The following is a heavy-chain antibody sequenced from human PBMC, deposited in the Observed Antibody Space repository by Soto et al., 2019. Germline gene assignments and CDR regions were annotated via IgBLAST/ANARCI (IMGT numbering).Heavy chain of an antibody. CDR1: GASVTSSNW. CDR2: IYASEST. D-gene: IGHD6-19*01. J-gene: IGHJ4*02. CDR3: AIETVAGRDY. V-gene: IGHV4-4*02. Sequence: QVQLQESGPGLVKPSGTLSLTCAVSGASVTSSNWWSWVRQPPGKGLEWIGEIYASESTNYNPSLKXXVXIXXDKSKNHFSLKLNSVTAADTAVYYCAIETVAGRDYWGQGTLVTVSS.